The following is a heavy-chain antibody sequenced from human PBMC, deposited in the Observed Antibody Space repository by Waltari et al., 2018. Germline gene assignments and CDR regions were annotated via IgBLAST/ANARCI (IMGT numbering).Heavy chain of an antibody. J-gene: IGHJ4*02. CDR2: VYCSGST. CDR1: GGSVSSSDYY. D-gene: IGHD3-22*01. V-gene: IGHV4-39*01. Sequence: QLQLQESGPGLVQVSETLSLTCTVSGGSVSSSDYYWGWIRQPPGKGLVWIGTVYCSGSTYYNPSLKNRVTISVDTSKNQYSLRLNSVTAADTAVYYCARQSGITMIGMVIDNWGQGTLVTVSS. CDR3: ARQSGITMIGMVIDN.